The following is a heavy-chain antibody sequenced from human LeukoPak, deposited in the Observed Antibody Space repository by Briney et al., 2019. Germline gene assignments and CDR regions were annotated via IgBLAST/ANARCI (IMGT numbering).Heavy chain of an antibody. Sequence: GGSLRLSCAASGFTFSSYWMSWVRQAPGKGLEWVANIKQDGSEKYYVDSVKGRFTISRDNAKNSLYLQMNSLRAEDTAVYYCARDLPRSDGDSSNYFDYWGQGTLVTVSS. CDR1: GFTFSSYW. D-gene: IGHD4-17*01. CDR2: IKQDGSEK. CDR3: ARDLPRSDGDSSNYFDY. V-gene: IGHV3-7*01. J-gene: IGHJ4*02.